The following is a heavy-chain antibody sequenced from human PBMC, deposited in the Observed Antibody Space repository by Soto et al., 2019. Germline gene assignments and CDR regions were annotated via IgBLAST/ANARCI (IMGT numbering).Heavy chain of an antibody. CDR1: GFTFSNYG. D-gene: IGHD3-10*01. J-gene: IGHJ4*02. V-gene: IGHV3-30*03. CDR2: ISDDGVSK. CDR3: ARAYYFGSGTSYTLYY. Sequence: GGSLRLSCAASGFTFSNYGMHWVRQAPGKGLEWVAVISDDGVSKYYADSVQGRFTISRDNSESVVLLQMNSLRPDDTALYFCARAYYFGSGTSYTLYYWGQGTQVTVSS.